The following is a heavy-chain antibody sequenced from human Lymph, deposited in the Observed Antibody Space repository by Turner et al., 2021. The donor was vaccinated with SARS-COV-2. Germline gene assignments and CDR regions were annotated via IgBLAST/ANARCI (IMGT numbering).Heavy chain of an antibody. CDR3: ARVVPAVWYYFDY. Sequence: QVQLQESGPGLVKPSETLSLTCTVSGGSISSYYWSWIRQHPGKGLEWIGYIYYSCSTIYNPSLKSRVTISVDTSKIQFSLKVRSVTAADSAVYYCARVVPAVWYYFDYWGQGSLVTVSS. V-gene: IGHV4-59*01. D-gene: IGHD2-2*01. CDR2: IYYSCST. CDR1: GGSISSYY. J-gene: IGHJ4*02.